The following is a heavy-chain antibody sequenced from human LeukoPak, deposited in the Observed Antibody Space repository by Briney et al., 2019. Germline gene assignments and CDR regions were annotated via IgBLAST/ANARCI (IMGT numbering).Heavy chain of an antibody. Sequence: GGSLRLSCAASGFTFSSYSMNWVRQAPGKGLEWVSSISPSGTHIYYADSMRGQFTISRDNAKNSLYLQMDSLRAEDTAVYYCVRDVDTEPAAFDIWGQGTMVTVSS. D-gene: IGHD5-18*01. J-gene: IGHJ3*02. CDR3: VRDVDTEPAAFDI. V-gene: IGHV3-21*01. CDR1: GFTFSSYS. CDR2: ISPSGTHI.